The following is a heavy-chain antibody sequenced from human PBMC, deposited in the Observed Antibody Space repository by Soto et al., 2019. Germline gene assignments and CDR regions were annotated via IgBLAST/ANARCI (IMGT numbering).Heavy chain of an antibody. CDR2: IKQDGSEK. V-gene: IGHV3-7*04. CDR1: GFTFSSYW. Sequence: GGSLRHSCAASGFTFSSYWMSWVRQAPGKGLEWVANIKQDGSEKYYVDSVKGRFTISRDNAKNSLYLQMNSLRAEDTAVYYCARFYYDSSGYLPSPYYYYYGMDVWGQGTTVTVSS. D-gene: IGHD3-22*01. CDR3: ARFYYDSSGYLPSPYYYYYGMDV. J-gene: IGHJ6*02.